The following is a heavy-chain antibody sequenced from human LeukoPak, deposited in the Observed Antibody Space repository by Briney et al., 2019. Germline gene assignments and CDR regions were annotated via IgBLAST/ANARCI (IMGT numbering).Heavy chain of an antibody. CDR2: ISAYNGNT. CDR3: ARPTPETIPLNTYYYDSSGYYYGY. V-gene: IGHV1-18*01. J-gene: IGHJ4*02. CDR1: GYTFTSYG. D-gene: IGHD3-22*01. Sequence: ASVKVSCKASGYTFTSYGISWVRQAPGQGLEWMGWISAYNGNTNYAQKLQGRVTMTTDTSTSTAYMELRSLRSDDTAVYYCARPTPETIPLNTYYYDSSGYYYGYWGQGTLVTVSS.